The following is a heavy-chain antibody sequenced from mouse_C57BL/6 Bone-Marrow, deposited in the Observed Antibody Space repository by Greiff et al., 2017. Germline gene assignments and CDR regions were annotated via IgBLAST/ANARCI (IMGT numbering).Heavy chain of an antibody. J-gene: IGHJ3*01. D-gene: IGHD1-1*01. Sequence: VQLQQSGAELVRPGASVKLSCTASGFNIKDDYMHWVKQRPEQGLEWIGWIDPENGDTEYASKFQGKATITADTAANTAYLQLSSLTSEDTAVYYCKITAGAYWGQGTLVTVSA. CDR3: KITAGAY. V-gene: IGHV14-4*01. CDR1: GFNIKDDY. CDR2: IDPENGDT.